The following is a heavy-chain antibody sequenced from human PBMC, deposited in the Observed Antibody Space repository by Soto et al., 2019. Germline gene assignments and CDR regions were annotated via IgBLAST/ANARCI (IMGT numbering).Heavy chain of an antibody. D-gene: IGHD3-10*01. CDR1: GFTVSSNY. Sequence: EVQLVESGGGLVQPGGSLRLSCAASGFTVSSNYMSWVRQAPGKGLEWVSVIYSGGSTYYADSVKGRFTISRDNSKNTLYLQMNNLRAEDTAVYYCARDYYGSGYNWFDPWGQGTLVTDSS. CDR2: IYSGGST. CDR3: ARDYYGSGYNWFDP. J-gene: IGHJ5*02. V-gene: IGHV3-66*01.